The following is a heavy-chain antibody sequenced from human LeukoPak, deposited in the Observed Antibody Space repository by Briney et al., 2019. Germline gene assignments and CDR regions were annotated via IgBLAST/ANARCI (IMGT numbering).Heavy chain of an antibody. D-gene: IGHD6-6*01. Sequence: SETLSLTCTVSGGSISSYYWSWIRQPAGKGLEWIGRIYTSGSTNYNPSLKSRVTMSVDTSKNQFSLKLSSVTAADTAVYYCARRIAARHTFYYFDYWGQGTLVTVSS. CDR2: IYTSGST. CDR3: ARRIAARHTFYYFDY. J-gene: IGHJ4*02. V-gene: IGHV4-4*07. CDR1: GGSISSYY.